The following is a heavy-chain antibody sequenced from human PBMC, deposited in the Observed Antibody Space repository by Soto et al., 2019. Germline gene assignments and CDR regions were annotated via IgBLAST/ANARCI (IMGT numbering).Heavy chain of an antibody. D-gene: IGHD2-21*02. CDR1: GFTFSSYS. Sequence: GSLRLSCAASGFTFSSYSIHWVRQAPGRGLEWVSAITRNSDIYYADSVKGRFTISRDNAKNSVSLQMDSLRAEDTAVYYCAREETAWPLAYGMDVWGQGTTVTVSS. V-gene: IGHV3-21*01. CDR2: ITRNSDI. J-gene: IGHJ6*02. CDR3: AREETAWPLAYGMDV.